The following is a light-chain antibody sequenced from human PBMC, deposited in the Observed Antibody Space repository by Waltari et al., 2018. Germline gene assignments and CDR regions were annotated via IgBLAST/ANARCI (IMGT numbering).Light chain of an antibody. CDR2: EAS. CDR1: QRVPDNY. Sequence: IVLTQSPSTLSLSPGERATLSCRASQRVPDNYVAWYQQKPGQAPRLLISEASSRATGIPDRFSGRGSGTDFSLTISRLEPEDSAVYYCQQCGSSPRTFGQGTKLEI. V-gene: IGKV3-20*01. CDR3: QQCGSSPRT. J-gene: IGKJ2*01.